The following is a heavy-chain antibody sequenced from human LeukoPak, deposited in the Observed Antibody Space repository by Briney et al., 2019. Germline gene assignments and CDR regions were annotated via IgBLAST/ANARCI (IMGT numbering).Heavy chain of an antibody. CDR2: INPDTGGT. CDR3: TRGLYYYDVNGFTGAFEI. CDR1: GYTFTGHY. V-gene: IGHV1-2*02. D-gene: IGHD3-22*01. Sequence: GASVKVSCKASGYTFTGHYIHWVRQAPGQGLEWVGWINPDTGGTNYAQKFQGRVTMTRDTSISTVYMDLIRLRSDDTAVFYCTRGLYYYDVNGFTGAFEIWGQGTMVTVSS. J-gene: IGHJ3*02.